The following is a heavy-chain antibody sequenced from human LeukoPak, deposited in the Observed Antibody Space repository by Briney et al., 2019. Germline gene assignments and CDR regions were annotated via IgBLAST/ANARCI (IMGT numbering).Heavy chain of an antibody. V-gene: IGHV4-30-4*08. D-gene: IGHD2-21*01. CDR1: LGSTRGGDYC. Sequence: SQTLSLTCILPLGSTRGGDYCWSWIRQPPGRCLEWLGYIYYSGSTYYNPSLKSRVTISVDTSKNQFSLKLSSVTAADTAVYYCARDNCGGDCYYNWFDPWGQGTLVTVSS. J-gene: IGHJ5*02. CDR3: ARDNCGGDCYYNWFDP. CDR2: IYYSGST.